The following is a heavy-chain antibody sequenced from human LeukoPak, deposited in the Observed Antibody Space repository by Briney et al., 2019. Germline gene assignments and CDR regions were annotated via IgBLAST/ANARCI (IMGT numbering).Heavy chain of an antibody. V-gene: IGHV4-34*01. Sequence: SETLSLTCAVYGGSFSGYYWSWIRQPPGKGLEWIGEITHSGSTNYNPSLKSRVTISVDTSKNQFSLKLSSVTAADTAVYYCARVPPNPNYYGSGSYLDYWGQGTLVTVSS. D-gene: IGHD3-10*01. CDR3: ARVPPNPNYYGSGSYLDY. CDR2: ITHSGST. J-gene: IGHJ4*02. CDR1: GGSFSGYY.